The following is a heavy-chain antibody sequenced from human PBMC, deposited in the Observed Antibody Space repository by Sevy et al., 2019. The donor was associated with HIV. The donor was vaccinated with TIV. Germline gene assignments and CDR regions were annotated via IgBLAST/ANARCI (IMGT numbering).Heavy chain of an antibody. J-gene: IGHJ4*02. Sequence: GGSLRLSCAASGFSLSGYGMHWVRQAPGKGLEWVATMNQDGTERDYVDSVKGRFTISRDNTKTSLFLQMNSLSAEDTGVYYCVREGLGGFSYSLDCWGQGTLVTVSS. CDR3: VREGLGGFSYSLDC. D-gene: IGHD3-16*01. CDR2: MNQDGTER. CDR1: GFSLSGYG. V-gene: IGHV3-7*01.